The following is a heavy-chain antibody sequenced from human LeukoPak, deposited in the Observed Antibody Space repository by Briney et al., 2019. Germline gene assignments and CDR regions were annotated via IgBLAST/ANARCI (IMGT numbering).Heavy chain of an antibody. CDR3: ARDHSSSCQLFDY. CDR2: ISAYNGDT. V-gene: IGHV1-18*01. Sequence: ASVKVSCKASGYTFTTYGITWVRQAPGQGLEWMGWISAYNGDTKYAQKLQGRFTMTTDTSTATGYMELRSLRSDDTAVYYCARDHSSSCQLFDYWGQGTLVTVSS. CDR1: GYTFTTYG. J-gene: IGHJ4*02. D-gene: IGHD6-13*01.